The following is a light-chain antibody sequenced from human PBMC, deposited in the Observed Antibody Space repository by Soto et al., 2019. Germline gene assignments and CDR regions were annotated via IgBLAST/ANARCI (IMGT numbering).Light chain of an antibody. J-gene: IGKJ4*01. CDR1: RGVGNNY. Sequence: EIVLTQSPGTLSLCPGERASLSWRASRGVGNNYLASYQQTPGQAPNLLIHDASSRATGIPDRFSGIGSWTDFTLTITRLEPEDSAMYYCQQYAYSPLNFGGGTKVDIK. CDR2: DAS. CDR3: QQYAYSPLN. V-gene: IGKV3-20*01.